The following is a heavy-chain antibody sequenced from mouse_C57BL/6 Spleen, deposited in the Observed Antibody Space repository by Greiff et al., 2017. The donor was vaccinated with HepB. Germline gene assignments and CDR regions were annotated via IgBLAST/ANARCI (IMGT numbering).Heavy chain of an antibody. CDR2: IYPGSGST. Sequence: QVQLQQPGAELVKPGASVKMSCKASGYTFTSYWITWVKQRPGQGLEWIGDIYPGSGSTNYNEKFKSKATLTVDTSSSTAYMQLSSLTSEDSAVYYCARRDYYDCDAGAMDYWGQGTSVTVSS. CDR3: ARRDYYDCDAGAMDY. CDR1: GYTFTSYW. V-gene: IGHV1-55*01. D-gene: IGHD2-4*01. J-gene: IGHJ4*01.